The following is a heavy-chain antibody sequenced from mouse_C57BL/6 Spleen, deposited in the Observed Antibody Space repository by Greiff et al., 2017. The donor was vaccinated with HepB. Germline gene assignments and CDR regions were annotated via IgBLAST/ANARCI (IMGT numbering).Heavy chain of an antibody. CDR1: GYTFTSYW. D-gene: IGHD1-1*01. CDR3: AIPLYYYGSSSLWFAY. CDR2: IDPSDSYT. V-gene: IGHV1-59*01. J-gene: IGHJ3*01. Sequence: QVQLQQPGAELVRPGTSVKLSCKASGYTFTSYWMHWVKQRPGQGLEWIGVIDPSDSYTNYNQKFKGKATLTVDTSSSTAYMQLSSLTSEDSAVYYCAIPLYYYGSSSLWFAYWGQGTLVTVSA.